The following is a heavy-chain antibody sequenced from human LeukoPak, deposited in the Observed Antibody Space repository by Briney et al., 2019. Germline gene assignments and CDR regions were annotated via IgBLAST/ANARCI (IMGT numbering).Heavy chain of an antibody. D-gene: IGHD6-19*01. Sequence: SETLSLTCAVYGGSFSGYYWSWIRQPPGKGLEWIGEINHSGSTKYNPPLKSRVTISVDTSKNQFSLKLSSVTAADTAVYYCARGLAVAGTILDYWGQGTLDTVSS. CDR3: ARGLAVAGTILDY. CDR2: INHSGST. J-gene: IGHJ4*02. V-gene: IGHV4-34*01. CDR1: GGSFSGYY.